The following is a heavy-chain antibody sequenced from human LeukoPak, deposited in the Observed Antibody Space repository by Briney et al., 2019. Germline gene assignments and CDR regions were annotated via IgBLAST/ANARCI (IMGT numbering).Heavy chain of an antibody. Sequence: GGSLRLSCAASGFTFSDYYMSWIRQAPGKGLEWVSYISSSGSTIYYADSVKGRFTISRDNAKNSLYLQMNSLRAEDTAVYYCARDYDILTGYRLPWFDPWGQGTLVTVSS. CDR1: GFTFSDYY. CDR3: ARDYDILTGYRLPWFDP. V-gene: IGHV3-11*04. D-gene: IGHD3-9*01. J-gene: IGHJ5*02. CDR2: ISSSGSTI.